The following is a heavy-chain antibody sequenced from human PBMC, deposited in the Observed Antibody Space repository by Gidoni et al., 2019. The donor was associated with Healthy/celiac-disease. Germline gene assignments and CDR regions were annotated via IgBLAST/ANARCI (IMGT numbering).Heavy chain of an antibody. CDR2: IYWNDDK. V-gene: IGHV2-5*01. D-gene: IGHD2-2*03. CDR1: GFSLSTSGVG. J-gene: IGHJ5*02. Sequence: QITLKESGPTLVKPTQTLTLTCTFSGFSLSTSGVGVGWIRQPPGKALEWLALIYWNDDKRYSPSLKSRLTITKDTSKNQVVLTMTNMDPVDTATYYCAHSPVEIVVVPAAISFDPWGQGTLVTVSS. CDR3: AHSPVEIVVVPAAISFDP.